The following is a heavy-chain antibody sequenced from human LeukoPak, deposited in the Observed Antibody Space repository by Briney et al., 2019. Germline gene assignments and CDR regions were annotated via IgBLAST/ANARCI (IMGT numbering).Heavy chain of an antibody. CDR1: GFTFSSYA. V-gene: IGHV3-23*01. D-gene: IGHD4-17*01. Sequence: GGSLRLSCAASGFTFSSYAMSWVRQAPGKGLEWVSSISGSGGNTYYADSVKGRLTISRDNSKNTLYLQMNSLRAEDTAVYHCAKDRYGDYVRAFDIWGQGTMVTVSS. CDR2: ISGSGGNT. J-gene: IGHJ3*02. CDR3: AKDRYGDYVRAFDI.